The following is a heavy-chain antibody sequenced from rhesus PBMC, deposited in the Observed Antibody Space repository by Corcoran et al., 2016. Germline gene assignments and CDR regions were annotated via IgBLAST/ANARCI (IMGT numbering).Heavy chain of an antibody. Sequence: QVQLVQSGAEVKKPGSSVKVSCKASGYTFTDYYMHWVRQATRQGLEWIGWINPYNGNTNYAQKFQGRVTMTRDTSTSTAYMELSSLRSEDTAVYYCAREGYSNYVDFDYWGQGVLVTVSS. CDR2: INPYNGNT. J-gene: IGHJ4*01. CDR3: AREGYSNYVDFDY. D-gene: IGHD4-23*01. CDR1: GYTFTDYY. V-gene: IGHV1S2*01.